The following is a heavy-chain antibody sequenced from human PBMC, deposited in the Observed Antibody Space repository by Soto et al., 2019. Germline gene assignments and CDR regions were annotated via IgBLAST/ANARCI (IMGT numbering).Heavy chain of an antibody. CDR2: INAGNGNT. CDR1: GYTFTSYA. D-gene: IGHD6-19*01. V-gene: IGHV1-3*01. Sequence: QVPLVQSGAEMKKPGASVKVSCKASGYTFTSYAMHWVRQAPGQRLEWMGWINAGNGNTKYSQKFQGRVTITRDTSASTAYMELSSLRSEDTAVYYCARRPRIAVAGEFDYWGQGTLVTVSS. J-gene: IGHJ4*02. CDR3: ARRPRIAVAGEFDY.